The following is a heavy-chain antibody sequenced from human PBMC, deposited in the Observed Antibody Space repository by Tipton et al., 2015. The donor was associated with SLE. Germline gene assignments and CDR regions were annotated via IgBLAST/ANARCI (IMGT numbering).Heavy chain of an antibody. CDR2: ISHSGST. CDR3: ARGRPAFDI. J-gene: IGHJ3*02. CDR1: GGSFSGYY. Sequence: LRLSCAVYGGSFSGYYWSWIRQPPGKGLEWIGEISHSGSTNYNPSLKSRVTISVDTSKNQFSLKLSSVTAADTAVYYCARGRPAFDIWGQGTMVTVSS. V-gene: IGHV4-34*01.